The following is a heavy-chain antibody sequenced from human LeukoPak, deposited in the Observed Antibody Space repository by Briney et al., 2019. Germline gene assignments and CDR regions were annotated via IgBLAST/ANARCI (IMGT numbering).Heavy chain of an antibody. J-gene: IGHJ5*02. Sequence: PSETLSLTCTVSGDSISGYFWSWIRQPPGKGLELIGYVYYSGSTTYNPSLKSRVSISIDTSKNQFSLRLSSVTAADTAVYYCARHAGWFDPWGQGTLVTVSS. CDR1: GDSISGYF. CDR3: ARHAGWFDP. V-gene: IGHV4-59*08. CDR2: VYYSGST.